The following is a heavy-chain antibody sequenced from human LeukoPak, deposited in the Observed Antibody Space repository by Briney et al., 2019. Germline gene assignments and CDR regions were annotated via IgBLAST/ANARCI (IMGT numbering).Heavy chain of an antibody. Sequence: PSETLSLTCTVSGGSISSSSYYWGWIRQPAGKGLEWIGRIYTSGSTNYNPSLKSRVTISVDTSKNQFSLKLSSVTAADTAVYYCARERDGSGTQRGLDYWGQGTLGTVSS. CDR1: GGSISSSSYY. V-gene: IGHV4-61*02. J-gene: IGHJ4*02. CDR2: IYTSGST. CDR3: ARERDGSGTQRGLDY. D-gene: IGHD3-10*01.